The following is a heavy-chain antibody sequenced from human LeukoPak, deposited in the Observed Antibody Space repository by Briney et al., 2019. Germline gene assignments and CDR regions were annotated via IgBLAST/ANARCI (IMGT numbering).Heavy chain of an antibody. Sequence: SETLSLTCTVSGGSISSYYWSWIRQPAGKGLEWIGRIYNSGSTNYNTNYNPSLTSRVTMSVVTSKNQFSLKLNSVSAADTAVYFCARAIWYGSGTTAFDYWGQGTLVTVSP. V-gene: IGHV4-4*07. CDR2: IYNSGST. J-gene: IGHJ4*02. CDR1: GGSISSYY. D-gene: IGHD3-10*01. CDR3: ARAIWYGSGTTAFDY.